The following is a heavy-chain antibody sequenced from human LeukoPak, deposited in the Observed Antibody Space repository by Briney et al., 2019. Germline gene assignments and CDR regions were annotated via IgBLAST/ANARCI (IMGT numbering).Heavy chain of an antibody. Sequence: PGGSLRLSYAASGFTFSSYNMNWVRQAPGKGLEWVSYISSGSSTIYYADSVKGRFTISRDNAKNSLYLQMNSLRAEDTAVYYCARTMSSSWYNWFDPWGQGTLVTVSS. V-gene: IGHV3-48*01. CDR3: ARTMSSSWYNWFDP. CDR2: ISSGSSTI. D-gene: IGHD6-13*01. CDR1: GFTFSSYN. J-gene: IGHJ5*02.